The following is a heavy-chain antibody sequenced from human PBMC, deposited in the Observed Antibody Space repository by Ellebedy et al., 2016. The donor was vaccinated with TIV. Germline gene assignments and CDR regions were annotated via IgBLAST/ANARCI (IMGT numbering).Heavy chain of an antibody. D-gene: IGHD4-17*01. Sequence: PGGSLRLSCKGFGYSFSTHWIGWVRQMPGKGLEWMGIIYPGDSKTRYSPSFQGQATISADKSISTAYLQWSSLRSSDTAMYYCARRTTVATGWTIWGQGTMVTVSS. CDR3: ARRTTVATGWTI. CDR2: IYPGDSKT. CDR1: GYSFSTHW. J-gene: IGHJ3*02. V-gene: IGHV5-51*01.